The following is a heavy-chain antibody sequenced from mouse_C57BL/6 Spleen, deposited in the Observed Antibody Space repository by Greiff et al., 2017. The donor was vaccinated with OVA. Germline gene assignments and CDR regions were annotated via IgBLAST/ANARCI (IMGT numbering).Heavy chain of an antibody. CDR1: GYTFTSYW. D-gene: IGHD3-2*02. CDR3: AIRQLRLPHYAMDY. Sequence: VQLQQPGAELVKPGASVKVSCKASGYTFTSYWMHWVKQRPGQGLEWIGRIHPSDSDTNYNQKFKGKATLTVDKSSSTAYMQLSSLTSEDSAVYDCAIRQLRLPHYAMDYWGQGTSVTVSS. J-gene: IGHJ4*01. CDR2: IHPSDSDT. V-gene: IGHV1-74*01.